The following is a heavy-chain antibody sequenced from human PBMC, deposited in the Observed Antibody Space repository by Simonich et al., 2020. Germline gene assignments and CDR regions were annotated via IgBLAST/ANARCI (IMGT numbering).Heavy chain of an antibody. Sequence: QVQLQQWGAGLLKPSETLSLTCAVYGGSSIGYYWSWIRQPPGKGLEWIGEINHSGSTNYNPSLKSRVTISVDTSKNQFSLKLSSVTAADTAVYYCARPLGIVWAFDIWGQGTMVTVSS. CDR2: INHSGST. CDR1: GGSSIGYY. V-gene: IGHV4-34*01. D-gene: IGHD3-16*01. J-gene: IGHJ3*02. CDR3: ARPLGIVWAFDI.